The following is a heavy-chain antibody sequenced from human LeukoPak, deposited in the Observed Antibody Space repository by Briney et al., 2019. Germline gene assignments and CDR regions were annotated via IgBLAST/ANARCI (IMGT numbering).Heavy chain of an antibody. Sequence: ASVKVSCKASGYTFTSYDIKWVRQATGQGLEWMGWMNPNSGNTGYAQKFQGRVTMTRNTSISTAYMELSSLRSEDTAVYYCAFVDFWSASRPEWGQGTLVTVSS. CDR1: GYTFTSYD. V-gene: IGHV1-8*01. CDR2: MNPNSGNT. D-gene: IGHD3-3*01. J-gene: IGHJ4*02. CDR3: AFVDFWSASRPE.